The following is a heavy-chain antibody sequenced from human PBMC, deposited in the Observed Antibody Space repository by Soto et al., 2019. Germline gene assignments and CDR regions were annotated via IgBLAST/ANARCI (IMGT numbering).Heavy chain of an antibody. V-gene: IGHV4-34*01. Sequence: SETLSLTCAVYGGSFSGYYWSWIRQPPGKGLEWIGEINHSGSTNYNPSLKSRVTISVDTSKNQFSLKLSSVTAPDTAVYYCARGQTGGRHRGLGYYFDYWGQGTLVNVS. J-gene: IGHJ4*02. CDR1: GGSFSGYY. D-gene: IGHD3-16*01. CDR2: INHSGST. CDR3: ARGQTGGRHRGLGYYFDY.